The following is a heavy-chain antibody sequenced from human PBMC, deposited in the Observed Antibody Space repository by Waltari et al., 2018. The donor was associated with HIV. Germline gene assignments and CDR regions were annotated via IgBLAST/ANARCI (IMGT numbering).Heavy chain of an antibody. CDR3: ATTGGYCSGGSCSVYYYYGMDV. CDR2: FDPEDGET. Sequence: QAPGKGLEWMGGFDPEDGETIYAQKFQGRVTMTEDTSTDTAYMELSSLRSEDTAVYYCATTGGYCSGGSCSVYYYYGMDVWGQGTTVTVSS. D-gene: IGHD2-15*01. V-gene: IGHV1-24*01. J-gene: IGHJ6*02.